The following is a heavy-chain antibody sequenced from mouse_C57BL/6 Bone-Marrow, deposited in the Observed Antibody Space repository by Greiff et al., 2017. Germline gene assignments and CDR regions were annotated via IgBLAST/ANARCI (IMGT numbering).Heavy chain of an antibody. CDR1: GYTFTDYE. Sequence: VQLQQSGAELVRPGASVTLSCKASGYTFTDYEMHWVKPTPVHGLEWIGAIAPETGGTAYNQKFKGKALLTADNSSSTAYMELRRLTSEDYAVYYCTRGVITTKYYFDYWGEGTNHTASS. CDR2: IAPETGGT. J-gene: IGHJ2*01. CDR3: TRGVITTKYYFDY. D-gene: IGHD2-4*01. V-gene: IGHV1-15*01.